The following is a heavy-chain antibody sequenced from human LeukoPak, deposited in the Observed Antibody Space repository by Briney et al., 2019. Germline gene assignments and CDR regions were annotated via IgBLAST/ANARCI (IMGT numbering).Heavy chain of an antibody. CDR2: SNAGNGNT. V-gene: IGHV1-3*02. CDR1: GYTFTSYA. Sequence: GASVKVSCKASGYTFTSYAMHWVRQAPGQRLEWMGWSNAGNGNTKYSQEFQGRVTITRDTSASTAYMELSSLRSEDMAVYYCATAHRDKYSSGIAEYFQHWGQGTLVTVSS. D-gene: IGHD6-19*01. CDR3: ATAHRDKYSSGIAEYFQH. J-gene: IGHJ1*01.